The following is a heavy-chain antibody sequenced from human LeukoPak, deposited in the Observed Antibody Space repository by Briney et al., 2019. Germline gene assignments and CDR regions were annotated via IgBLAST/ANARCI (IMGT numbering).Heavy chain of an antibody. D-gene: IGHD2-2*01. J-gene: IGHJ4*02. CDR1: GGSISSYY. CDR2: IYYSGST. V-gene: IGHV4-59*08. Sequence: PSETLSLTCTVSGGSISSYYWSWIRQPPGKGLEWIGYIYYSGSTNYNPSLKSRVTIDVDTSKNQFSLKLSSVTAADTAVYYCARRRPAALGYYFDYWGQGTLVTVSS. CDR3: ARRRPAALGYYFDY.